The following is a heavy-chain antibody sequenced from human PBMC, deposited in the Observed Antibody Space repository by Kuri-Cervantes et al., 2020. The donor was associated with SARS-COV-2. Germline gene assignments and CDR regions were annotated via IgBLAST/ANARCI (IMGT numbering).Heavy chain of an antibody. D-gene: IGHD2-21*02. CDR2: IYPSGST. J-gene: IGHJ3*02. Sequence: SCAVSGYSISSGRNYWSWIRQPAGKGLEWIGYIYPSGSTNYNPSLKSRVTISVDTSKNQISLKLSSVTAADTAVYYCARDQGSGDPALDACDIWGQGTTVTVSS. V-gene: IGHV4-61*09. CDR3: ARDQGSGDPALDACDI. CDR1: GYSISSGRNY.